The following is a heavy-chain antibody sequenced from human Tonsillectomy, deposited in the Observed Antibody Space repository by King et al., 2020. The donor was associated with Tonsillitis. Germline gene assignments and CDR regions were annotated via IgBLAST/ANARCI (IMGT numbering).Heavy chain of an antibody. CDR3: VRSPLVYDSRCYDEPYLFYC. D-gene: IGHD3-22*01. CDR1: GDSISSYY. Sequence: QLQESGPGLVKPSETLSLTCTVSGDSISSYYWSWIRQPPGKXLEWIGYIYYSGSTHYNPSLKSRVTISXDTSKNQFSLKLSSLPAADTAVCYCVRSPLVYDSRCYDEPYLFYCWGQGXLVTVSS. J-gene: IGHJ4*02. CDR2: IYYSGST. V-gene: IGHV4-59*01.